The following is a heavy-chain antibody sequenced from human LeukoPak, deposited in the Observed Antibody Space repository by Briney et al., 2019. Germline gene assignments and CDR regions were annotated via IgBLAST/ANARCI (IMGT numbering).Heavy chain of an antibody. CDR3: GRGRGSYYSAFDI. CDR1: GFTFSTFA. D-gene: IGHD1-26*01. CDR2: ISYDGSNK. V-gene: IGHV3-30*04. J-gene: IGHJ3*02. Sequence: GGSLRLSCAASGFTFSTFAMIWVRQAPGKGLEWVALISYDGSNKYYADSVKGRFTISKDNSKNTLYLQMNTLRPEDTAVYYCGRGRGSYYSAFDIWGQGTMVTVS.